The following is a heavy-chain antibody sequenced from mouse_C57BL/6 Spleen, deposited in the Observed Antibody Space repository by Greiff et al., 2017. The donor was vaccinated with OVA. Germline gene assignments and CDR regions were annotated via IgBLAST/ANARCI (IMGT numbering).Heavy chain of an antibody. Sequence: EVQVVESGGGLVKPGGSLKLSCAASGFTFSSYAMSWVRQTPEKRLEWVATISDGGSYTYYPDNVKGRFTISRDNAKNNLYLQMSHLKSEDTAMYYCARVTGSGDYFDYWGQGTTLTVSS. J-gene: IGHJ2*01. CDR1: GFTFSSYA. D-gene: IGHD4-1*01. CDR2: ISDGGSYT. CDR3: ARVTGSGDYFDY. V-gene: IGHV5-4*01.